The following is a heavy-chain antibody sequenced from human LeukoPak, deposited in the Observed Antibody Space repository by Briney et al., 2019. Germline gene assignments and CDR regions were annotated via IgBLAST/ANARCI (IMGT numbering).Heavy chain of an antibody. J-gene: IGHJ1*01. CDR3: ASRSYYYT. V-gene: IGHV4-59*01. Sequence: SETLSLTCTVSGGSISTYYWSWIRQPPGKGLEWIGYIYDSGSTKYNPSLEGRVTISVDRSKNQFSLKLTSVTSGDTAVYYCASRSYYYTWGQGTLVTISS. CDR1: GGSISTYY. D-gene: IGHD3-10*01. CDR2: IYDSGST.